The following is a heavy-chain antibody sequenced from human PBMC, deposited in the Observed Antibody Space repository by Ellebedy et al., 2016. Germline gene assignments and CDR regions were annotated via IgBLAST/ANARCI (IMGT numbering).Heavy chain of an antibody. CDR2: INAGNGDT. V-gene: IGHV1-3*01. Sequence: ASVKVSCKASGYTFINYAMHWVRQAPGQRLEWMGYINAGNGDTRYSQKFQGRVMITRDTSANTDYIELSSLSSEDTAVYYCAKGTHPGSYIIDYWGQGTLVTVSS. J-gene: IGHJ4*02. CDR3: AKGTHPGSYIIDY. D-gene: IGHD3-10*01. CDR1: GYTFINYA.